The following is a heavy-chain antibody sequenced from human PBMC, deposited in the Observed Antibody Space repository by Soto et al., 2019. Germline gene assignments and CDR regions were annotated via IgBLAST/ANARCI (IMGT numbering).Heavy chain of an antibody. CDR2: ISYDGSNK. D-gene: IGHD3-10*01. V-gene: IGHV3-30*18. CDR1: GFTFSSYG. J-gene: IGHJ6*02. Sequence: PGGSLRLSCAASGFTFSSYGMHWVRQAPGKGLEWVAVISYDGSNKYYADSVKGRFTISRDNSKNTLYLQMNSLRAEDTAVYYCAKDRRGRGYYGMDVWGQGTTVTVSS. CDR3: AKDRRGRGYYGMDV.